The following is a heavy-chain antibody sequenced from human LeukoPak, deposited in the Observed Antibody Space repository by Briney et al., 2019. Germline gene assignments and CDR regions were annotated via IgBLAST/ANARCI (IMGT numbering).Heavy chain of an antibody. D-gene: IGHD2-2*01. J-gene: IGHJ4*02. CDR3: ARHRRALVIPAANVDY. Sequence: SETLSLTCTVSGGSISSSSYFWGWIRQPPGKGLEWIGSIFYSGSTYYNPSLNSRVTISIDTSKNQFSLRLSSVTAADTAVYYCARHRRALVIPAANVDYWGRGTLVTVSS. V-gene: IGHV4-39*01. CDR2: IFYSGST. CDR1: GGSISSSSYF.